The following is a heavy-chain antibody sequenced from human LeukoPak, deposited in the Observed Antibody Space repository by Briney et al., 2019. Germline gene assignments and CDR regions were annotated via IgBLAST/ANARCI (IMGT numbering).Heavy chain of an antibody. D-gene: IGHD4/OR15-4a*01. V-gene: IGHV4-34*01. CDR1: GGSFSGYY. CDR3: ARLTAHLPYCYGMDV. J-gene: IGHJ6*02. CDR2: INHSGST. Sequence: SETLSLTCAVYGGSFSGYYWSWIRQPPGKGLEWIGEINHSGSTNYNPSLKSRVTISVDTSKNQFSLKLSSVTAADTAVYYCARLTAHLPYCYGMDVWGQGTTVTVSS.